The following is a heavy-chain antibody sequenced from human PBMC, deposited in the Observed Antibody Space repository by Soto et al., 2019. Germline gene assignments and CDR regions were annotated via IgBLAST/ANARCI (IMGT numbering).Heavy chain of an antibody. J-gene: IGHJ4*02. Sequence: PSETLSLTCTVSGGSISSYYWSWIRQPPGKGLEWIGYIYYSGSTNYNPSLKSRVTISVDTSKNQFSLKLSSVTAADTAVYYCARHVRSKLVPYDYWGQGNLVTVS. CDR3: ARHVRSKLVPYDY. V-gene: IGHV4-59*08. D-gene: IGHD6-6*01. CDR2: IYYSGST. CDR1: GGSISSYY.